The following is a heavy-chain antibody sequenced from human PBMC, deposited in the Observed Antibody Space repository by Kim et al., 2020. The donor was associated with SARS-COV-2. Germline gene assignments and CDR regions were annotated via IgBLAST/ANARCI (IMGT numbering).Heavy chain of an antibody. Sequence: TGYAQKFQGRVTMTRNTSISTAYMELSSLRSEDTAVYYCARNRRGSALIPWGQGTLVTVSS. V-gene: IGHV1-8*01. D-gene: IGHD3-10*01. J-gene: IGHJ5*02. CDR2: T. CDR3: ARNRRGSALIP.